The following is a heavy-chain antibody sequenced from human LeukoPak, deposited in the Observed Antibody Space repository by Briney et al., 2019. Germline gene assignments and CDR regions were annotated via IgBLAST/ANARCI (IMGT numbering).Heavy chain of an antibody. CDR1: GYTFIRYY. V-gene: IGHV1-46*01. CDR3: ARGGYGDRIDY. J-gene: IGHJ4*02. Sequence: ASVKVSCKASGYTFIRYYMHWVRQAPGQGLEWMGIINPSGGSTSYAQKFQGRVTMTRDTSTSTVYMELSRLRSEDTAVYYCARGGYGDRIDYWGQGALVSVSS. CDR2: INPSGGST. D-gene: IGHD4-17*01.